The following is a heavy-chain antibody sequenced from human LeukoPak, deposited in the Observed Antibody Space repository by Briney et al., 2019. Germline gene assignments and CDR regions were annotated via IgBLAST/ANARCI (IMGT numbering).Heavy chain of an antibody. CDR3: ARDSMYYYDSSGYYYEQRGLIDY. V-gene: IGHV3-21*01. D-gene: IGHD3-22*01. CDR1: GFTFSAHS. J-gene: IGHJ4*02. CDR2: ISSSSSYI. Sequence: GGSLRLSCAASGFTFSAHSMNWVRQAPGKGLEWVSSISSSSSYIYYADSVKGRFTISRDNAKNSLYLQMNSLRAEDTAVYYCARDSMYYYDSSGYYYEQRGLIDYWGQGTLVTVSS.